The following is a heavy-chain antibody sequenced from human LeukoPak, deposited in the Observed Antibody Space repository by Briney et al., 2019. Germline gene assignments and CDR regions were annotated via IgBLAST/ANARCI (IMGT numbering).Heavy chain of an antibody. CDR2: IWYDGSNK. V-gene: IGHV3-33*01. CDR1: GFTSSSYG. D-gene: IGHD1-26*01. Sequence: GGSLRLSCAASGFTSSSYGMHWVRQAPGKGLEWVAVIWYDGSNKYYADSVKGRFTISRDNSKNTLYLQMNSLRAEDTAVYYCATSGSYYRFEYWGQGTLVTVSS. J-gene: IGHJ4*02. CDR3: ATSGSYYRFEY.